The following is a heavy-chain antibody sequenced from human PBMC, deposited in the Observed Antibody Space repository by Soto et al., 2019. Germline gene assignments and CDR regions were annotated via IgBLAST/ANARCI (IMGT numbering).Heavy chain of an antibody. CDR3: TSYYDLWSGYYTDNYYYYGMDV. CDR2: IRSKAYGGIT. J-gene: IGHJ6*02. V-gene: IGHV3-49*03. CDR1: GFTFGDYA. D-gene: IGHD3-3*01. Sequence: PGGSLRLSCTASGFTFGDYAMSWFRQAPGKGLEWVGFIRSKAYGGITEYAASVKGRFTISRDDSKSIAYLQMNSLKTEDTAVYYCTSYYDLWSGYYTDNYYYYGMDVWGQGTTVTVS.